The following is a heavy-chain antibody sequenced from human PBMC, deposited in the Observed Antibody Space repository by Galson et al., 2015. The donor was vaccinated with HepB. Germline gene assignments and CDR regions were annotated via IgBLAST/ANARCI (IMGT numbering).Heavy chain of an antibody. J-gene: IGHJ4*02. D-gene: IGHD6-13*01. CDR1: GFTVSSKY. V-gene: IGHV3-53*04. CDR3: ATSLNHTSSWYFFGY. Sequence: SLRLSCAASGFTVSSKYMSWVRQAPGKGLEWVSVIYSGGSTYYADSVKGRFTISRHNSKNTLYLQVNSLRADDTAVYYCATSLNHTSSWYFFGYWGQGTLVTVSS. CDR2: IYSGGST.